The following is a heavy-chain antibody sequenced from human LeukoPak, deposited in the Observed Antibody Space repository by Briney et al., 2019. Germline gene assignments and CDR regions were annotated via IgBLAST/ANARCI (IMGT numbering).Heavy chain of an antibody. CDR1: GFTFDDYG. V-gene: IGHV3-20*04. CDR3: AREIGTQDYYYYMDV. CDR2: INWNGESI. J-gene: IGHJ6*03. Sequence: PGGSLRLSCAASGFTFDDYGMSWVRQAPGKGLEWVSGINWNGESIGYADSVKGRFTISRDNTKNSLYLQMNSLRAEDTALYYCAREIGTQDYYYYMDVWGQGTTVTVSS. D-gene: IGHD1-1*01.